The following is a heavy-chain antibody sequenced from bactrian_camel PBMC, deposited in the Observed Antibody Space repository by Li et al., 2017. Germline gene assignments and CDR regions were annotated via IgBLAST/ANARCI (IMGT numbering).Heavy chain of an antibody. J-gene: IGHJ4*01. V-gene: IGHV3S55*01. Sequence: HVQLVESGGGSVQVGGSLRLSCVASVDTIGRYCMGWFRQAPGKEREGVAGIDSDGSTSYADSVKGRFTISKDGARNTLYLQMNGLKPDDSSMYYCAADCRSGDMPWRLRFNEYIYWGQGTQVTVS. CDR1: VDTIGRYC. CDR3: AADCRSGDMPWRLRFNEYIY. CDR2: IDSDGST. D-gene: IGHD3*01.